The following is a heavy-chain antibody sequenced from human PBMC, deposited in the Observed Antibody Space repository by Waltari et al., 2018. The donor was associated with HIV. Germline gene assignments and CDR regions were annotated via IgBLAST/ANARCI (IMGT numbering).Heavy chain of an antibody. Sequence: EAPLVESGGGLVQPGGSLRLSCEAWGFTFSGHGRSWARQAPGKGLEWVANIKQDGNEKYFVDSVKGRFTISRDNAKNSLYLQMNSLRAEDTAVYYCARSPPLYSHYGDDAFDIWGQGTMVTVSS. CDR1: GFTFSGHG. J-gene: IGHJ3*02. CDR2: IKQDGNEK. CDR3: ARSPPLYSHYGDDAFDI. V-gene: IGHV3-7*01. D-gene: IGHD4-4*01.